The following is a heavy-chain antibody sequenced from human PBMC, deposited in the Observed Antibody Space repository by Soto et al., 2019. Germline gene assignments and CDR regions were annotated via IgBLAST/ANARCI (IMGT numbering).Heavy chain of an antibody. J-gene: IGHJ5*02. V-gene: IGHV3-30-3*01. CDR1: GFTFSSYA. D-gene: IGHD3-10*01. Sequence: QVQLVESGGGVVQPGRSLRLSCAASGFTFSSYAMHWVRQAPGKGLEWVAVISYDGSNKYYADSVKGRFTISRDNSKNTLYLQMNGLRAEDTAVYYCARPPRRAGVWFDPWGQGTLVTVSS. CDR2: ISYDGSNK. CDR3: ARPPRRAGVWFDP.